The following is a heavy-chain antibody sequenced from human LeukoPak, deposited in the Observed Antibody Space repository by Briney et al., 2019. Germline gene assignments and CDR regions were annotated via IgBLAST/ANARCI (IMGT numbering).Heavy chain of an antibody. CDR1: GFTFSSYS. D-gene: IGHD3-22*01. CDR3: ASESDLYYYDSSGYLFDY. CDR2: IYSGGST. Sequence: GGSLRLSCAASGFTFSSYSMNWVRQAPGKGLEWVSVIYSGGSTYYADSVKGRFTISRDNSKNTLYLQMNSLRAEDTAVYYCASESDLYYYDSSGYLFDYWGQGTLVTVSS. V-gene: IGHV3-66*01. J-gene: IGHJ4*02.